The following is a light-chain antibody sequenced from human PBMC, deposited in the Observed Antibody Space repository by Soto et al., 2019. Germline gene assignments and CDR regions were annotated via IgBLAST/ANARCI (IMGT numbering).Light chain of an antibody. CDR1: QSIERY. Sequence: EIVLTQSPATLSVSPGERATLSCRASQSIERYLVWYQQKPGQAPRLLIFGASNRATGIPARLTGSGSGTDFTLTISRLEPEDFAVYYCQQYGSSGTFGQGTKVDIK. CDR3: QQYGSSGT. J-gene: IGKJ1*01. V-gene: IGKV3-20*01. CDR2: GAS.